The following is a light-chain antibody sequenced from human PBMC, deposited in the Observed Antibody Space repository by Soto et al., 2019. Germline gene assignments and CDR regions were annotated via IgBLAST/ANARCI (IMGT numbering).Light chain of an antibody. J-gene: IGLJ2*01. CDR3: SSYSSTTTSIP. V-gene: IGLV2-14*01. Sequence: QSALTQPASVSGSPGQSITISCTGSNSDIGTYNYVSWYQQHPGKAPKLIIYEVTNRPSEVSDRFSGSKSGNTASLTISGLQSEDEAFYHCSSYSSTTTSIPLGGGTKLTVL. CDR2: EVT. CDR1: NSDIGTYNY.